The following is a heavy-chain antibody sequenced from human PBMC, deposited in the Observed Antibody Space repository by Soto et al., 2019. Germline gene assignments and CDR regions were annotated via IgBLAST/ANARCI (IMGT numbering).Heavy chain of an antibody. CDR3: ARGDRGAFDL. V-gene: IGHV3-74*01. CDR2: IHSDGSST. D-gene: IGHD1-26*01. J-gene: IGHJ3*01. Sequence: EVQLLESGGGLVQPGESLRLSCAASGFTFSYYWMHWVRQAPGMGLVWVSRIHSDGSSTTYADPVKGRFTISRDNARNTLYLQMNSLRAEDTAVYYCARGDRGAFDLWGPGTVLTVSS. CDR1: GFTFSYYW.